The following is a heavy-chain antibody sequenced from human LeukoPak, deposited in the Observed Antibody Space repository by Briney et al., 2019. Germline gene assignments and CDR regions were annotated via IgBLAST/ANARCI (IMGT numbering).Heavy chain of an antibody. CDR1: GGSISSYY. J-gene: IGHJ4*02. CDR2: IYYSGST. V-gene: IGHV4-59*01. D-gene: IGHD3-22*01. CDR3: ARDYYYDSSGYYSIFDY. Sequence: SETLSLTCTVSGGSISSYYWSWIRQPPGKGLEWIGYIYYSGSTNYNPSLKSRVTISVDTSKNQFSLKLSSVTAADTAVYYCARDYYYDSSGYYSIFDYWGQGTLGTVSS.